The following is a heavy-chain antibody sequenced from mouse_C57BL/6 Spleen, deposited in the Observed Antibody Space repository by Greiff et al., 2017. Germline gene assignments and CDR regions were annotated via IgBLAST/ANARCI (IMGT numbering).Heavy chain of an antibody. CDR2: INYDGSST. CDR1: GFTFSDYY. CDR3: ARGYGGSSPWFAY. Sequence: EVQVVESEGGLVQPGSSMKLSCTASGFTFSDYYMAWVRQVPEKGLEWVANINYDGSSTYYLDSLKSRFIISRDNAKNILYLQMSSLKSEDTATYYCARGYGGSSPWFAYWGQGTLVTVSA. D-gene: IGHD1-1*01. V-gene: IGHV5-16*01. J-gene: IGHJ3*01.